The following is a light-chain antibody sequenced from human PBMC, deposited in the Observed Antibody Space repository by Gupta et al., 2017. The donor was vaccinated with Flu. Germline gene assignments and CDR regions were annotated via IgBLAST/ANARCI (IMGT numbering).Light chain of an antibody. V-gene: IGLV2-14*01. J-gene: IGLJ3*02. CDR3: SSYTSSSTRV. CDR1: SSDVGGYNY. CDR2: EVS. Sequence: SALTQPASVSGSPGPSITISCTGTSSDVGGYNYVSWYQQHPGKAPKLMIYEVSNRPPGVSNRFSGSKSGNTASLTISGLQAEDEADYYCSSYTSSSTRVFGGGTKLTVL.